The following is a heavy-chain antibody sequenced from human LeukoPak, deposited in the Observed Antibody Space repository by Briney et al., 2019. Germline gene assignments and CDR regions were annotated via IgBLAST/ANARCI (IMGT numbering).Heavy chain of an antibody. J-gene: IGHJ5*02. Sequence: ASVKVSCEASGYTFTGHYIHWVRQAPGQGLEWMGWINPNSGDTNYAQKFQGWVTMTRDTSISTAYMELSRLRSDDTAVYYCARAPGYGDYENWFDPWGQGTLVTVSS. CDR2: INPNSGDT. CDR1: GYTFTGHY. D-gene: IGHD4-17*01. V-gene: IGHV1-2*04. CDR3: ARAPGYGDYENWFDP.